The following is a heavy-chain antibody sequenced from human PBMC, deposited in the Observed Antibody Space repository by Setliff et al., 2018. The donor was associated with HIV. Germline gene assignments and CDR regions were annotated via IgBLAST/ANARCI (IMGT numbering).Heavy chain of an antibody. D-gene: IGHD3-3*01. CDR1: GYNFGIYW. V-gene: IGHV3-74*01. J-gene: IGHJ4*02. CDR3: ARVRLYNTALDY. Sequence: GGSLRLSCAASGYNFGIYWMHWVRQVPGKGLVWVSHINSDGSGTKYADSVKGRFTLSRDTSKNTLFLQMNSLRPEDTAVYYCARVRLYNTALDYWGQGTLVTVSS. CDR2: INSDGSGT.